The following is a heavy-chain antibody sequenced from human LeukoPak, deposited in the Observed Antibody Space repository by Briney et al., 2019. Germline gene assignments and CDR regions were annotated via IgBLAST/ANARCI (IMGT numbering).Heavy chain of an antibody. CDR3: ERDLGYSSSSAIPLDY. Sequence: ASVKVSCKASGYTFTSYGISWVRQAPGQGLEWMAWISAYNGNTNYAQKLQGRVSMTTERSTSTAYMEMRRGRGDEKGRFDCERDLGYSSSSAIPLDYWGQGTLVTVSS. V-gene: IGHV1-18*01. J-gene: IGHJ4*02. CDR1: GYTFTSYG. D-gene: IGHD6-6*01. CDR2: ISAYNGNT.